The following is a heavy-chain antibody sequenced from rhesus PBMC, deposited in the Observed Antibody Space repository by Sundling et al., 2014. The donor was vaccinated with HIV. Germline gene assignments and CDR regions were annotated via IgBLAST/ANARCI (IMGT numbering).Heavy chain of an antibody. CDR2: IGGSSGST. Sequence: QVQLQESGPGLVKPSETLSLTCAVSGGSISGYYYWSWIRQPPGKGLEWIGYIGGSSGSTNYNPSLKSRVTISKDTSKNQFSLKLSSVTAADTAVYYCARDNPADSGLDSWGQGVVVTVSS. V-gene: IGHV4-127*01. CDR3: ARDNPADSGLDS. J-gene: IGHJ6*01. CDR1: GGSISGYYY.